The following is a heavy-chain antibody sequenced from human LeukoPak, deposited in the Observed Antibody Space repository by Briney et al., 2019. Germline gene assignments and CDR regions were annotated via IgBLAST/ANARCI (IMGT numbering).Heavy chain of an antibody. V-gene: IGHV4-4*07. Sequence: SETLSLTCSVSGYSIRSYWSWIRQPAGKGLEWIGRIYGSGSTDYNPSLKSRVTMSIDTSKNQFSLNLISVTAADTAVYYCARDSGTTGEVKFDPWGQGTLVTVSS. CDR2: IYGSGST. CDR1: GYSIRSY. CDR3: ARDSGTTGEVKFDP. J-gene: IGHJ5*02. D-gene: IGHD3-10*01.